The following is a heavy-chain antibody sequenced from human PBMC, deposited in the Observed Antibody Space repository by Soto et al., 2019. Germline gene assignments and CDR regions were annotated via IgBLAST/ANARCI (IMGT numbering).Heavy chain of an antibody. CDR3: ARDPWMGEGLTGPPDYYDSSGYYRTLYAEYFQH. D-gene: IGHD3-22*01. CDR1: GYTFTSYG. V-gene: IGHV1-18*01. Sequence: ASVKVSCKASGYTFTSYGISWVRQAPGQGLEWMGWISAYNGNTNYAQKLQGRVTMTTDTSTSTAYMELRSLRSDDTAVYYCARDPWMGEGLTGPPDYYDSSGYYRTLYAEYFQHWG. J-gene: IGHJ1*01. CDR2: ISAYNGNT.